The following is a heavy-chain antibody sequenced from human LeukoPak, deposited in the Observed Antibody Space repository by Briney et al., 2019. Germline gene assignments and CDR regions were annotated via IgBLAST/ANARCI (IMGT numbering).Heavy chain of an antibody. CDR2: IKQDGSEK. J-gene: IGHJ3*02. CDR3: ARGTNGGYDMCSGGSCYENDAFDI. V-gene: IGHV3-7*01. D-gene: IGHD2-15*01. CDR1: GFTFSSYW. Sequence: GGSLRLSCAASGFTFSSYWMSWVRQAPGKGLEWVANIKQDGSEKYYVDSVKGRFTISRDNAKNSLYLQMNSLRAEDTAVYYCARGTNGGYDMCSGGSCYENDAFDIWGQGTMVTVSS.